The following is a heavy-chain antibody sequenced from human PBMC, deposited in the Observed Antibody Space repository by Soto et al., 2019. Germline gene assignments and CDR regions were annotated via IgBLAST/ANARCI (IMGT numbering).Heavy chain of an antibody. J-gene: IGHJ4*02. CDR2: ISGSGGST. CDR3: AKDIRREKQWLVDV. D-gene: IGHD6-19*01. Sequence: PGGTLRLSCAASGFTFDDYTMHWVRQAPGKGLEWVSAISGSGGSTYYADSVKGRFTISRDNSKNTLYLQMNSLRAEDTAVYYCAKDIRREKQWLVDVWGQGTLVTVSS. V-gene: IGHV3-23*01. CDR1: GFTFDDYT.